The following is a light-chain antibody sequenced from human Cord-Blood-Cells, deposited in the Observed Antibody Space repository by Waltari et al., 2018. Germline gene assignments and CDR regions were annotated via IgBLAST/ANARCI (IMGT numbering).Light chain of an antibody. CDR1: SSDVGGYYH. CDR3: SSYTSSSTRV. V-gene: IGLV2-14*03. CDR2: DVS. J-gene: IGLJ3*02. Sequence: QSALTQPASVSGSPGQSITIPCTATSSDVGGYYHVSWHQEHPGKAPKLMIYDVSKPPSGVSNRFSGSKSGNTASLTISGLQAEDEADYYCSSYTSSSTRVFGGGTKLTVL.